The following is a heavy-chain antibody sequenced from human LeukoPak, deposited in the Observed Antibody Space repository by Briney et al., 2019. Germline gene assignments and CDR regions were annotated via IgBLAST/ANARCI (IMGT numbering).Heavy chain of an antibody. J-gene: IGHJ3*02. D-gene: IGHD3-10*01. Sequence: SETLSLTCAVSGGSISSGGYSWSWIRQPPGKGLEWVGYIYHSGSTYYNPSLKSRVTISVDRSKNQFSLKLSSVTAADTAVYYCARGSTRGLGEFYDAFDIWGQGTMVTVSS. CDR3: ARGSTRGLGEFYDAFDI. CDR1: GGSISSGGYS. V-gene: IGHV4-30-2*01. CDR2: IYHSGST.